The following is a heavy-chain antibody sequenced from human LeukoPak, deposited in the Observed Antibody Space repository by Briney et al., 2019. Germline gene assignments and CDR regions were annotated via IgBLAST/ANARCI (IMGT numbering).Heavy chain of an antibody. V-gene: IGHV3-7*01. CDR2: IKQDGSEK. CDR3: ASPYYYDSSGYYPPHY. D-gene: IGHD3-22*01. CDR1: GFTFSSYW. J-gene: IGHJ4*02. Sequence: PGGSLRLSCAASGFTFSSYWMSWVRQAPGKGLEWVANIKQDGSEKYYVDSVKGRFTISRDNAKNSLYLQMNSLRAEDTAVYYCASPYYYDSSGYYPPHYWGQGTLVTVSS.